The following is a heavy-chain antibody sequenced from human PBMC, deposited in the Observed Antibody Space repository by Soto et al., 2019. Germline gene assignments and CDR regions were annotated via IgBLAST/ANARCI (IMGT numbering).Heavy chain of an antibody. D-gene: IGHD5-12*01. V-gene: IGHV1-18*01. CDR1: GYTIASSA. Sequence: GAPAEPSSKAPGYTIASSASSWVQHAPGQGLEWMGWISAYNGNTNYAQKLQGRVTMTTDTSTSTAYMELRSLRSDDTAVYYCARGVGYSGYESDYWGQGTLVTVSS. CDR2: ISAYNGNT. J-gene: IGHJ4*02. CDR3: ARGVGYSGYESDY.